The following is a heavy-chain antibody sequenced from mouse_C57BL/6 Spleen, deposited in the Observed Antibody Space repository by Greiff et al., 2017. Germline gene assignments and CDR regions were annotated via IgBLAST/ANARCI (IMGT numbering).Heavy chain of an antibody. J-gene: IGHJ2*01. D-gene: IGHD4-1*01. CDR1: GYTFTSYW. CDR3: ARGELGRGGYYFDY. CDR2: IHPNSGST. Sequence: QVQLQQPGAELVKPGASVKLSCKASGYTFTSYWMHWVKQRPGQGLEWIGMIHPNSGSTNYNEKFKSKATLTVDKSSSTAYMQLSSLTSEDSAVYYCARGELGRGGYYFDYWGQGTTLTVSS. V-gene: IGHV1-64*01.